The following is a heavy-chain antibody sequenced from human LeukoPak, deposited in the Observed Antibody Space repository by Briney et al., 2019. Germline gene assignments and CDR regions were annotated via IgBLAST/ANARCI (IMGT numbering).Heavy chain of an antibody. D-gene: IGHD3-9*01. CDR3: ARDLGLTISDNWFDP. V-gene: IGHV4-38-2*02. Sequence: SKTLSLTCAVSGYSISSGYFWVWIRQPPGKGLEWIGSTYHTGATYYNPSLRSPVTISVDTSKNEFSLELNSVTAADTAVYYCARDLGLTISDNWFDPWGQGTLVTVSS. CDR2: TYHTGAT. J-gene: IGHJ5*02. CDR1: GYSISSGYF.